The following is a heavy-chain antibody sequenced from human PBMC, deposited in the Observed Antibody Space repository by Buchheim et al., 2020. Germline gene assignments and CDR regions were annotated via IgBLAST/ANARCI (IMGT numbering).Heavy chain of an antibody. D-gene: IGHD1-26*01. V-gene: IGHV4-59*01. CDR2: IYYSGST. Sequence: QVQLQESGPGLVKPSETLSLTCTVSGGSISRYYWSWIRQPPGKGLEWIGYIYYSGSTNYNPSLKSRVTISVDTSKNQFSLKLSSVTAADTAVYYCARDGIENLHTVWGQGT. CDR3: ARDGIENLHTV. J-gene: IGHJ3*01. CDR1: GGSISRYY.